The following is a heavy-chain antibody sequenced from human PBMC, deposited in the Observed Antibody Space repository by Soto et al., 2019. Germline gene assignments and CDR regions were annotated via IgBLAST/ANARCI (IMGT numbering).Heavy chain of an antibody. Sequence: QVQLVQSGPEVKKPGASVKVSCKASGYTFTSFPLTWVRQAPGQGLEWMGWNSAYNGNTNYAQKLQGRVTMTTDTTASTAYMELSSLRADDSAVYYGARGGVAARDGVDYWGQGTLVTVSS. D-gene: IGHD6-6*01. J-gene: IGHJ4*02. CDR1: GYTFTSFP. V-gene: IGHV1-18*01. CDR3: ARGGVAARDGVDY. CDR2: NSAYNGNT.